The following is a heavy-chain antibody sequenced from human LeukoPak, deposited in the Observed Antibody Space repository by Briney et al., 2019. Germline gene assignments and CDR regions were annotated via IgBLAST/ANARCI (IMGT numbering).Heavy chain of an antibody. CDR2: ISYDGSNK. D-gene: IGHD1-26*01. CDR3: GRDGPYSGSPYYGMDV. CDR1: GFTFSSYA. Sequence: GGSLRLSCAASGFTFSSYAMHSVRQAPGKGLEWVEVISYDGSNKYYADSVKGRFTISRDNSKNTLYLQMNSLRAEDTAVYYCGRDGPYSGSPYYGMDVWGQGTTVTVSS. V-gene: IGHV3-30-3*01. J-gene: IGHJ6*02.